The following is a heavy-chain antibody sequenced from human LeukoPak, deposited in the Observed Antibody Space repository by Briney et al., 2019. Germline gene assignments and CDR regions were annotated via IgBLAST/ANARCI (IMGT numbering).Heavy chain of an antibody. Sequence: SETLSLTCTVSGGSISSYYWSRIRQPAGKGLEWIGRIYTSGSTNYNPSLKSRVTMSVDTSKNQFSLKLSSVTAADTAVYYCAREGSSGPAAFDIWGQGTMVTVSS. J-gene: IGHJ3*02. CDR1: GGSISSYY. CDR2: IYTSGST. V-gene: IGHV4-4*07. CDR3: AREGSSGPAAFDI. D-gene: IGHD3-22*01.